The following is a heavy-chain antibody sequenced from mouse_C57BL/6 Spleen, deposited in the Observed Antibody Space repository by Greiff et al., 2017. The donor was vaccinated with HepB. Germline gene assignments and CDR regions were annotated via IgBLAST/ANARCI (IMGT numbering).Heavy chain of an antibody. CDR3: ARSGSSYPYYFDY. J-gene: IGHJ2*01. Sequence: VMLVESGPGLVAPSQSLSITCTVSGFSLTSYGVHWVRQPPGKGLEWLVVIWSDGSTTYNSALKSRLSISKDNSKSQVFLKMNSLQTDDTAMYYCARSGSSYPYYFDYWGQGTTLTVSS. D-gene: IGHD1-1*01. V-gene: IGHV2-6*03. CDR1: GFSLTSYG. CDR2: IWSDGST.